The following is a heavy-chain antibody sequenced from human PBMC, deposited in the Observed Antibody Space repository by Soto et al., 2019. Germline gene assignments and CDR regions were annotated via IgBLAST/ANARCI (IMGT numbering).Heavy chain of an antibody. D-gene: IGHD2-15*01. CDR1: GGSINSGDSY. CDR3: VRDAPGVAPC. CDR2: INYRGTT. J-gene: IGHJ4*02. V-gene: IGHV4-31*03. Sequence: SETLSLTCTVSGGSINSGDSYWNWIRQNPEKGLEWIGYINYRGTTFYNPSLKSRIIISADTSENQFSLKLNSVTAADTAVYYCVRDAPGVAPCWGQGTLVTVSS.